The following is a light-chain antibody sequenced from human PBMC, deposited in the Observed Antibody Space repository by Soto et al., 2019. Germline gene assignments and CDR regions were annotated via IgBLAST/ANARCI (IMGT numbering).Light chain of an antibody. Sequence: DIQLTQSPSFLSASVGDGVTITCLASQGIANYFAWYQQKPGKAPKLLIYAASTLQSGVPSRFSGSGSGTDFTLTISSLQPEDFATYYCQQLNSYPLTFGGGTKVDI. CDR1: QGIANY. J-gene: IGKJ4*01. CDR3: QQLNSYPLT. CDR2: AAS. V-gene: IGKV1-9*01.